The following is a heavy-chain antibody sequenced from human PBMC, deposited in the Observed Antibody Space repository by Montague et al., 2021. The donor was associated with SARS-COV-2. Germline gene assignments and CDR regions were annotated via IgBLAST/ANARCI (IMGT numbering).Heavy chain of an antibody. Sequence: ETLSLTCTVSGGSISRSTSAWAWIRQPPGKGLEWIGSISYTGSTYYNPSLKSRVTISVDTSRNQFSLRLSSVTAADTSAYYCARLPLVSSWSRAAGYYYYGMDVWGQGTTVTVSS. J-gene: IGHJ6*02. CDR2: ISYTGST. D-gene: IGHD6-13*01. CDR1: GGSISRSTSA. CDR3: ARLPLVSSWSRAAGYYYYGMDV. V-gene: IGHV4-39*01.